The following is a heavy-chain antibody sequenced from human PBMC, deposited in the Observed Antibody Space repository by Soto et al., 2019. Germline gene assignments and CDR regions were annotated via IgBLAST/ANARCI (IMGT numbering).Heavy chain of an antibody. CDR2: IYYSGST. CDR1: GGSISSSSYY. J-gene: IGHJ6*03. D-gene: IGHD3-3*01. CDR3: ARQKGDLKIFGYYYYMDV. V-gene: IGHV4-39*01. Sequence: SETLSLTCTVSGGSISSSSYYWGWIRQPPGKGLEWIGSIYYSGSTYYNPSLKSRVTISVDTSKNQFSLKLSSVTAADTAVYYCARQKGDLKIFGYYYYMDVWGKGTTVTVSS.